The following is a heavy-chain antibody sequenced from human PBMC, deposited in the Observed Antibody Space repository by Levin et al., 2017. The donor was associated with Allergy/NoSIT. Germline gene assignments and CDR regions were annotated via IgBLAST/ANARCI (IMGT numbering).Heavy chain of an antibody. D-gene: IGHD2-2*01. CDR1: GFTFSSYG. J-gene: IGHJ4*02. V-gene: IGHV3-33*01. CDR2: IWYDGSNK. Sequence: LSLTCAASGFTFSSYGMHWVRQAPGKGLEWVAVIWYDGSNKYYADSVKGRFTISRDNSKNTLYLQMNSLRAEDTAVYYCARDHGERVVPAASFDYWGQGTLVTVSS. CDR3: ARDHGERVVPAASFDY.